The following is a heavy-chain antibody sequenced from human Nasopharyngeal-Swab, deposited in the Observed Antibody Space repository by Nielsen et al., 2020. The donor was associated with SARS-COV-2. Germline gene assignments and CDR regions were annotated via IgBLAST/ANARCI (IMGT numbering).Heavy chain of an antibody. CDR2: ISGSGGST. J-gene: IGHJ6*02. D-gene: IGHD6-13*01. CDR1: GFTFSSYA. V-gene: IGHV3-23*01. Sequence: LSLTCAASGFTFSSYAMSWVRQAPGKGLEWVSAISGSGGSTYYADSVKGRFTISRDNSKNTLYLQMNSLRAEDTAVYYCAKDQGGSSWYGGAYYYYGMDVWGQGTTVTVSS. CDR3: AKDQGGSSWYGGAYYYYGMDV.